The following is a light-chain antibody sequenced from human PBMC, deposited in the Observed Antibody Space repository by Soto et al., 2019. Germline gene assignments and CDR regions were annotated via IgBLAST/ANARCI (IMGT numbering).Light chain of an antibody. Sequence: EIVLTQSPGTLSLSPGERATLSCRASQTISNNYLAWYQQKPGQAPRLLIYGASSRATGIPDRCSGSGSWTDFTLTISSLEPEDFAVYHCPQYGSSRTFGQLTKVEMK. CDR2: GAS. V-gene: IGKV3-20*01. J-gene: IGKJ1*01. CDR1: QTISNNY. CDR3: PQYGSSRT.